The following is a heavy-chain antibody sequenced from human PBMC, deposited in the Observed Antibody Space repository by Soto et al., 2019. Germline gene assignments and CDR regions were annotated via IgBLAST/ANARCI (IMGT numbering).Heavy chain of an antibody. CDR1: GGTSRSLS. CDR3: ARDTHFAGCVFDN. Sequence: QVQLVQSGAEVKKPGSSVKVSCKASGGTSRSLSITWVRQAPGQGLEWMGGITPLFRIPNYPQKFQGRLTITAHKSTGTAYLQLSSLRSADTAVYYCARDTHFAGCVFDNWCGGTLVSVSS. V-gene: IGHV1-69*17. D-gene: IGHD3-3*02. CDR2: ITPLFRIP. J-gene: IGHJ5*01.